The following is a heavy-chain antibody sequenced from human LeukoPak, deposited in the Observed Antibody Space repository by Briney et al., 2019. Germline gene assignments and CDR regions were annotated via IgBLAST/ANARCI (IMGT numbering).Heavy chain of an antibody. V-gene: IGHV3-48*01. CDR2: IRSSSRTI. J-gene: IGHJ6*02. Sequence: GGSLRLSCAASGFTFSTYDMNWVRQAPGKGLEWVSYIRSSSRTISYADSVKGRFTISRDNAKNSLYLQMNSLRAEDTAVYYCARLRYYAMDVWGQGTTVTASS. CDR1: GFTFSTYD. CDR3: ARLRYYAMDV.